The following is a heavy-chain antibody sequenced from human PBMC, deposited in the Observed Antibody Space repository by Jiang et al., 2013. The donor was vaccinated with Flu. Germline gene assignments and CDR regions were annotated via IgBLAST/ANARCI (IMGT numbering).Heavy chain of an antibody. CDR2: IYHSGST. V-gene: IGHV4-38-2*01. J-gene: IGHJ4*02. CDR3: ARGGRNILTGYYAFDY. CDR1: GYSISSGYY. D-gene: IGHD3-9*01. Sequence: SLTCAVSGYSISSGYYWGWIRQPPGKRLEWIGSIYHSGSTYYNPSLKSRVTISVDTSKNQFSLKLSSVTAADTAVYYCARGGRNILTGYYAFDYWGQGTLVTVSS.